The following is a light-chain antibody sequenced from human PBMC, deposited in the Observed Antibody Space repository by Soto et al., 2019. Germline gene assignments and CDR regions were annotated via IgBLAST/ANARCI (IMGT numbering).Light chain of an antibody. Sequence: EIVLTQSPGTLSLSPGERATLSCWTSQSISSSYLGWYQQKPDQAPRLLIYGASSRATGIPDRFTGSGSGTAFTLASGKVAPEDLAVHYCQQYALSPATFGGGTKV. CDR3: QQYALSPAT. J-gene: IGKJ4*01. V-gene: IGKV3-20*01. CDR1: QSISSSY. CDR2: GAS.